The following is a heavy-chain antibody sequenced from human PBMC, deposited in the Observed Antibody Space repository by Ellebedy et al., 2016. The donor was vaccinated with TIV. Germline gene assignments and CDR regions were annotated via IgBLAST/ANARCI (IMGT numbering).Heavy chain of an antibody. V-gene: IGHV3-23*01. CDR2: ISGSGGST. D-gene: IGHD3-9*01. J-gene: IGHJ4*02. CDR3: AGAVYDILTGHYYFDY. Sequence: GESLKISXAASGFTFSSYAMSWVRQAPGKGLEWVSAISGSGGSTYYADSVKGRFTISRDNSKNTLYLQMNSLRAEDTAVYYCAGAVYDILTGHYYFDYWGQGTLVTVSS. CDR1: GFTFSSYA.